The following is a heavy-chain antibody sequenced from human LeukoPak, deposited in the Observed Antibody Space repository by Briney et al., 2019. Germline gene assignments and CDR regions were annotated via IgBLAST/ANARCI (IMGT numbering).Heavy chain of an antibody. CDR1: GGSISSGDYY. V-gene: IGHV4-30-4*01. Sequence: PSETLSLTCTVSGGSISSGDYYWSWIRQPPGKGLEWTGYIYYSGSTYYNPSLKSRVTISVDTSKNQFSLKLSSVTAADTAVYYCARDYRIAAAGTSFNWFDPWGQGTLVTVSS. J-gene: IGHJ5*02. CDR3: ARDYRIAAAGTSFNWFDP. D-gene: IGHD6-13*01. CDR2: IYYSGST.